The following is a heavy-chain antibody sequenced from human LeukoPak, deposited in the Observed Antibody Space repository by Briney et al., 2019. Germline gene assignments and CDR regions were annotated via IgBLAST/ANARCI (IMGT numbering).Heavy chain of an antibody. CDR2: INHSGST. V-gene: IGHV4-34*01. CDR1: GGSFSGYY. J-gene: IGHJ6*03. Sequence: SETLSLTCAVYGGSFSGYYWSWIRQPPGKRLEWIGEINHSGSTNYNPSLKSRVTISVDTSKNQFSLKLSSVTAADTAVYYCARVLRYSSSWYYYYYMDVWGKGTTVTVSS. D-gene: IGHD6-13*01. CDR3: ARVLRYSSSWYYYYYMDV.